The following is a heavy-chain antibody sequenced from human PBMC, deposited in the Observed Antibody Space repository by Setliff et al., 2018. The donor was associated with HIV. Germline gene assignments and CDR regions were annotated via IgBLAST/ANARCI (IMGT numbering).Heavy chain of an antibody. D-gene: IGHD3-10*01. V-gene: IGHV1-69*13. CDR1: GDIPRHYG. J-gene: IGHJ4*02. Sequence: GASVKVSCKASGDIPRHYGFNWVRQAPGQGLEWVGSVIPVFGEPHYAQRFQGRVTITADRSSNTAYMEIMSLRSDDTATYYCGRGVLYGLSEYWGPGSLVTVS. CDR3: GRGVLYGLSEY. CDR2: VIPVFGEP.